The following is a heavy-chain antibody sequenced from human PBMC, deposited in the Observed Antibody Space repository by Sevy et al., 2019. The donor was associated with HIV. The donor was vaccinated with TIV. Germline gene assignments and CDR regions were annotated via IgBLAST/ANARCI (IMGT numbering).Heavy chain of an antibody. CDR2: FDEDGEI. CDR3: ATPMVVGRDY. Sequence: ASVKVSCKVSGNTLSELSIHWVRQAPGKGLEWMGGFDEDGEILYAQKFQDRVIMTEDISTDTAYMELSSLRSEDTAVYYCATPMVVGRDYWGQGTLVTVSS. J-gene: IGHJ4*02. V-gene: IGHV1-24*01. D-gene: IGHD2-15*01. CDR1: GNTLSELS.